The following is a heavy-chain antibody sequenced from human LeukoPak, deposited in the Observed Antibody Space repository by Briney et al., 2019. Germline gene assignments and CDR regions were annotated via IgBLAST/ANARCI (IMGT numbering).Heavy chain of an antibody. D-gene: IGHD6-13*01. CDR1: GFTFSSYE. V-gene: IGHV3-74*01. CDR2: IKGDGTST. CDR3: ARDGLAAAADY. J-gene: IGHJ4*02. Sequence: GGSLRLSCAASGFTFSSYEMNWVRQAPGKGLVWVSHIKGDGTSTNYADSVKGRFTISRDNAKNTLFLQMNSLRAKDTAVYYCARDGLAAAADYWGQGTLVTVSS.